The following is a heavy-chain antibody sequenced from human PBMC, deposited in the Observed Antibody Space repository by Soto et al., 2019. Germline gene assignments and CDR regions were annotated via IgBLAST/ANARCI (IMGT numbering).Heavy chain of an antibody. CDR3: ARLDSSGYYYPYYYYGMDV. Sequence: SVKVSCKASGGTFSSYAISWVRQAPGQRLEWMGGIIPIFVTANYAQKFQGRVTITADKSTSTAYMELSSLRSEDTAVYYCARLDSSGYYYPYYYYGMDVWGQGTTVTVSS. CDR2: IIPIFVTA. CDR1: GGTFSSYA. J-gene: IGHJ6*02. D-gene: IGHD3-22*01. V-gene: IGHV1-69*06.